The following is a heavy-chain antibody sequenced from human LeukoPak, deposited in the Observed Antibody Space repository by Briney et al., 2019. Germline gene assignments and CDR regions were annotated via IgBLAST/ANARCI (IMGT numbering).Heavy chain of an antibody. CDR1: GFTFSSYW. CDR3: ARAADSSGYYDY. D-gene: IGHD3-22*01. Sequence: GGSLRLSCAASGFTFSSYWMHWVRQAPGEGLVWVSRINSDGSSTSYADSVKGRFTISRDNAKNTLYLQMNSLRVEDTAVYYCARAADSSGYYDYWGQGTLVTVSS. V-gene: IGHV3-74*01. CDR2: INSDGSST. J-gene: IGHJ4*02.